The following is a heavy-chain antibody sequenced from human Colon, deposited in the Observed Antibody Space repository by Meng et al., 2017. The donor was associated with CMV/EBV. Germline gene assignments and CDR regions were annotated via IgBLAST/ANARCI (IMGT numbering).Heavy chain of an antibody. D-gene: IGHD6-13*01. CDR2: INWNGGST. V-gene: IGHV3-20*04. Sequence: GESLKISCAASGFTFDDYGMSWVRQAPGKGLEWVSGINWNGGSTGYADSVKGRFTISRDNAKNSLYLQTNSLRAEDTALYYCARVDGSSWYLDYWGQGTLVTVSS. CDR3: ARVDGSSWYLDY. CDR1: GFTFDDYG. J-gene: IGHJ4*02.